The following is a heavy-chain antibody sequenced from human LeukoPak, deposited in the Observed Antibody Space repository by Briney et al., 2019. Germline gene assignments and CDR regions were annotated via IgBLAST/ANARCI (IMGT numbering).Heavy chain of an antibody. CDR1: NGSVRSTDYY. V-gene: IGHV4-39*01. D-gene: IGHD6-13*01. CDR2: IYYSGST. J-gene: IGHJ4*02. Sequence: PSETLSLTCAVSNGSVRSTDYYWSWVRQPPGKGLEWIGSIYYSGSTYYNPSLKSRVTISVDTSKNQFSLKLSSVTAADTAVYYCATPKRYSSSWYLFDYWGQGTLVTVSS. CDR3: ATPKRYSSSWYLFDY.